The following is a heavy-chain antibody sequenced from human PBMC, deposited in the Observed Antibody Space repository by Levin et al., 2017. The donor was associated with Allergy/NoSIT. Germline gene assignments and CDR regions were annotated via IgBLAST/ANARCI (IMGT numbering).Heavy chain of an antibody. J-gene: IGHJ6*03. Sequence: SVKVSCKASGGTFSSYAISWVRQAPGQGLEWMGGIIPIFGTANYAQKFQGRVTITADKSTSTAYMELSSLRSEDTAVYYCARERITIFGVATYYMDVWGKGTTVTVSS. V-gene: IGHV1-69*06. CDR3: ARERITIFGVATYYMDV. CDR2: IIPIFGTA. D-gene: IGHD3-3*01. CDR1: GGTFSSYA.